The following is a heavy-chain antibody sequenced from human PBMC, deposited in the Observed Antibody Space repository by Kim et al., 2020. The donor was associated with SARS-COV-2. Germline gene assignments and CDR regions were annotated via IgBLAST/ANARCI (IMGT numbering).Heavy chain of an antibody. CDR3: TKKGRGFNPFDY. V-gene: IGHV3-9*01. J-gene: IGHJ4*02. D-gene: IGHD5-12*01. Sequence: YADSMTGRFTISRDNANNYLYLQINNLRPEDTALYFCTKKGRGFNPFDYWGQGTLVTVLS.